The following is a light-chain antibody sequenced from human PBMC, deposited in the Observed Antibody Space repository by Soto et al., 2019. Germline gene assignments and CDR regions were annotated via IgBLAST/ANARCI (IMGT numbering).Light chain of an antibody. CDR2: GAS. CDR3: QQYGSSPKYT. J-gene: IGKJ2*01. CDR1: QNVATMY. V-gene: IGKV3-20*01. Sequence: EIVLTQSPGALSLSPGETATLSCRASQNVATMYLSWYQQKPGQAPRLLIYGASSRATGIPDRFSGSGSGTDFAPNISRLEPEDFAVYYCQQYGSSPKYTFGQGNKLEIK.